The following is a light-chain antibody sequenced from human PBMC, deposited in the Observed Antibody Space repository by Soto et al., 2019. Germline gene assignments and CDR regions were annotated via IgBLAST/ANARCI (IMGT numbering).Light chain of an antibody. CDR1: QSVSSSY. Sequence: EIVFTQSPGTLSLSPGEGATLSCRASQSVSSSYLAWYQQKPGQAPRLLIHGASSRATGIPDRISGSGSGTDFTLTISRLEPEDFALYYCQQRSKWPVTFGGGTKVDI. V-gene: IGKV3D-20*02. J-gene: IGKJ4*01. CDR3: QQRSKWPVT. CDR2: GAS.